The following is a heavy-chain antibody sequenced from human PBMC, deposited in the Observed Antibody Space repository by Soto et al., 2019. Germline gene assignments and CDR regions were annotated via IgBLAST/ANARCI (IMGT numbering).Heavy chain of an antibody. J-gene: IGHJ4*02. D-gene: IGHD3-3*01. CDR1: GFSLTTSGVG. Sequence: QITLNESGPTVVRPTETLTLTCRFSGFSLTTSGVGVGWIRQSPGKAPEWLALIYCDDDKRYSASLKSRLTITKDTSKNQVVLTVSDLDPTDTATYYCAHRVLRTVFGLVTTTAIYFDFWGQGTQVAVAS. V-gene: IGHV2-5*02. CDR3: AHRVLRTVFGLVTTTAIYFDF. CDR2: IYCDDDK.